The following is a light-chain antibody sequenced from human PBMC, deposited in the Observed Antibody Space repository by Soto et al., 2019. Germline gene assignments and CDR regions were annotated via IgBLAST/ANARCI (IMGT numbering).Light chain of an antibody. CDR1: SRDVGEENY. CDR3: SSFAGSPVV. J-gene: IGLJ2*01. Sequence: QSALTQPPSASGSPGQSVTITCSGTSRDVGEENYVSWYQQHPGKVPKLILYEVSTRPSGVPDRFSGSRSGNTASLTVSGLQAEDEADYYCSSFAGSPVVFGGGTELTVL. V-gene: IGLV2-8*01. CDR2: EVS.